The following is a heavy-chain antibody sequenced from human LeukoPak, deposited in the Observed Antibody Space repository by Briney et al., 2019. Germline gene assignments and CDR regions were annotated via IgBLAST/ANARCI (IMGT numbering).Heavy chain of an antibody. Sequence: ASVKVSCKASGYTFTSYGISWVRQAPGQGLEWMGWISAYNGNTNYAQKLQGRVTMTTDTSTSTAYMELRSLRPDDTAVYYCARVKYYGDYPVFDYWGQGTLVTVSS. CDR3: ARVKYYGDYPVFDY. CDR1: GYTFTSYG. CDR2: ISAYNGNT. J-gene: IGHJ4*02. V-gene: IGHV1-18*01. D-gene: IGHD4-17*01.